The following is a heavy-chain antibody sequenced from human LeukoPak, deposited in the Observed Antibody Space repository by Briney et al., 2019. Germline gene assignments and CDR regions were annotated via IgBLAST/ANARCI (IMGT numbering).Heavy chain of an antibody. D-gene: IGHD2-2*02. CDR1: GFTFSSYS. J-gene: IGHJ2*01. CDR3: ARVPAAILHDWYFDL. V-gene: IGHV3-21*01. CDR2: ISSSSSYI. Sequence: NAGGSLRLSCAASGFTFSSYSMNWVRQAPGKGLEWVSSISSSSSYIYYADSVKGRFTISRDNAKNSLYLQMNSLRAEDTAVYYCARVPAAILHDWYFDLWGRGTLVTVSS.